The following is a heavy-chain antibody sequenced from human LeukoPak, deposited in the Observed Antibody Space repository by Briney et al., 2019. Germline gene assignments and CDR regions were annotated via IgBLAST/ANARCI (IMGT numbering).Heavy chain of an antibody. D-gene: IGHD6-19*01. V-gene: IGHV1-46*01. CDR1: GYTFTSYY. J-gene: IGHJ4*02. CDR3: ARAASSGWYDY. Sequence: ASVKVSCKASGYTFTSYYMHWVRQAPGQGLEWMGIINPSGGSTSYAQKFQGRVTMTRDTSTSTVCMELSSLRSEDTAVYYCARAASSGWYDYWGQGTLVTVSS. CDR2: INPSGGST.